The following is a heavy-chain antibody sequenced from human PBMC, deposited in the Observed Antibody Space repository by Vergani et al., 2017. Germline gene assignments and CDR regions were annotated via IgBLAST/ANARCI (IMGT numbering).Heavy chain of an antibody. Sequence: QLQLQESGSGLVKPSQTLSLTCAVSGGSISSGGYSWSWIRQPPGKGLEWIGYIYHSGSTYYNPSLKSRVTISVDRSKNQFSLKLSSVTAADTAVYYCARGGAVXDYVWGSYRPGPYYFDYWGQGTLVTVSS. D-gene: IGHD3-16*02. CDR2: IYHSGST. V-gene: IGHV4-30-2*01. CDR1: GGSISSGGYS. J-gene: IGHJ4*02. CDR3: ARGGAVXDYVWGSYRPGPYYFDY.